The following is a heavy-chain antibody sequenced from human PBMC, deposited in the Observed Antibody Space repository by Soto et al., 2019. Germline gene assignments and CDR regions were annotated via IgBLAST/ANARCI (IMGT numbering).Heavy chain of an antibody. CDR2: ISGSGGST. J-gene: IGHJ6*02. V-gene: IGHV3-23*01. D-gene: IGHD6-13*01. CDR3: AKGRESSSWDEDYYYYGMDV. CDR1: GFTFSSYA. Sequence: PGGSLRLSCAASGFTFSSYAMSWVRQAPGKGLEWVSAISGSGGSTYYADSVKGRFTISRDNSKNTLYLQMNSLRAEDTAVYYCAKGRESSSWDEDYYYYGMDVWGQGTTVTVSS.